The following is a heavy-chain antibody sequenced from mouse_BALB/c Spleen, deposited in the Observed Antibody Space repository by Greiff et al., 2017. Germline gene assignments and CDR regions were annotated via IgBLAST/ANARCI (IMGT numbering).Heavy chain of an antibody. CDR3: ARPRGRRAMDY. CDR2: IEPSDSYT. CDR1: GYTFTSYW. D-gene: IGHD3-3*01. Sequence: QVQLQQPGAELVKPGASVKLSCKASGYTFTSYWMHWVKQRPGQGLEWIGEIEPSDSYTNYNQKFKGKATLTVDKSSSTAYMQLSSLTSEDSAVYYCARPRGRRAMDYWGQGTSVTVSS. V-gene: IGHV1-69*02. J-gene: IGHJ4*01.